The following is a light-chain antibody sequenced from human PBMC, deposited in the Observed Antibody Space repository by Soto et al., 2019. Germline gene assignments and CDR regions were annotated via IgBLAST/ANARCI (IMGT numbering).Light chain of an antibody. CDR3: QQRSSWPPIT. CDR1: HYISSD. CDR2: DAS. V-gene: IGKV3-11*01. Sequence: EIVLTQSPATVSLSPGERATLSCRASHYISSDLAWYQHKPGQAPRLLIYDASDRATGIPARFSGSGSGTDFTLTISGLEPEDFAIYYCQQRSSWPPITFGQGTKVDIK. J-gene: IGKJ1*01.